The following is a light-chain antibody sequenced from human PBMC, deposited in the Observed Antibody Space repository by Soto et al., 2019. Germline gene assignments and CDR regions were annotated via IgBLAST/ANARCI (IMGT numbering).Light chain of an antibody. CDR3: QQYGTSPLT. V-gene: IGKV3-15*01. CDR2: AAS. CDR1: QSVNTN. J-gene: IGKJ4*01. Sequence: EVVMTQSPATLSVSPGERATLSCRASQSVNTNLAWYQQKPGQAPRVLIYAASTRATGIPDRFSGSGSGTDFTLTISSLQSEDFAVYYCQQYGTSPLTFGGGTKVEI.